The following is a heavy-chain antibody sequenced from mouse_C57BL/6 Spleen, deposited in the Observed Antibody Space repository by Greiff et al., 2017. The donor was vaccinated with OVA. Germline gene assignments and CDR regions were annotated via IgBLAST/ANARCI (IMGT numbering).Heavy chain of an antibody. Sequence: VKLQQPGTELVKPGASVKLSCKASGYTFTSYWMHWVKQRPGQGLEWIGNINPSNGGTNYNEKFKSKATLTVDKSSSTAYMQLSSLTSEDSAVYYCASPRGSSEDWFAYWGQGTLVTVSA. J-gene: IGHJ3*01. CDR2: INPSNGGT. D-gene: IGHD1-1*01. CDR1: GYTFTSYW. CDR3: ASPRGSSEDWFAY. V-gene: IGHV1-53*01.